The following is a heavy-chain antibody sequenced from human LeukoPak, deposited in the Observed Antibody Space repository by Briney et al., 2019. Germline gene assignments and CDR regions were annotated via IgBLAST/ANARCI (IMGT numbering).Heavy chain of an antibody. Sequence: GASVKVSCKASGYTFTSYGISWVRQAPGQGLEWMGGIIPIFGTANYAQKFQGRVTITADESTSTAYMELSSLRSEDTAVYYCARGYCSGGSCPQGYWGQGTLVTVSS. CDR1: GYTFTSYG. V-gene: IGHV1-69*13. CDR2: IIPIFGTA. J-gene: IGHJ4*02. D-gene: IGHD2-15*01. CDR3: ARGYCSGGSCPQGY.